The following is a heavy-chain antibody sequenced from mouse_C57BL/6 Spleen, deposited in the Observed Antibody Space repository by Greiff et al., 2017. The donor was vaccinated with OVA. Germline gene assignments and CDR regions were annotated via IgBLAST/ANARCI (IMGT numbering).Heavy chain of an antibody. CDR2: IYPGSGNT. J-gene: IGHJ1*03. CDR1: GYTFTDYY. Sequence: VQLQESGAELVRPGASVKLSCKASGYTFTDYYINWVKQRPGQGLEWIARIYPGSGNTYYNEKFKGKATLTAEKSSSTAYMQLSSLTSEDSAVYFWARREVHSSRYFDVWGTGTTVTVSS. V-gene: IGHV1-76*01. CDR3: ARREVHSSRYFDV.